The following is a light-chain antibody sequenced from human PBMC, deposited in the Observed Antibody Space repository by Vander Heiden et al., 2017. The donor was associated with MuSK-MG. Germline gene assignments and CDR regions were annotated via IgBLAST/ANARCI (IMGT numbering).Light chain of an antibody. CDR1: TSHISTNT. CDR2: MNT. J-gene: IGLJ2*01. CDR3: AGLDDSRNAVV. Sequence: QSVLPPPPSASAPPGLRVAISCSGSTSHISTNTVNWYQQHPCTSPKLLIFMNTKRHAGVPDRFSDSKSGTAASLSISGRQAEEEADYYCAGLDDSRNAVVFGGGTRLTVL. V-gene: IGLV1-44*01.